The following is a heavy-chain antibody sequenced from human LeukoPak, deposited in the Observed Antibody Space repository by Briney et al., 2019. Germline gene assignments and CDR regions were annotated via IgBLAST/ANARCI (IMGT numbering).Heavy chain of an antibody. V-gene: IGHV4-4*09. Sequence: SETLSLTCSVSGDSISSYYWSWIRQPPGKGLEWIAYIYAGGTTKYTPSLKSRVTISVDTSMNQFSLTIHSVTAADTAMYYCARHPRRCSASGTCYSWFDASGQGTLVTVSS. J-gene: IGHJ5*02. CDR1: GDSISSYY. CDR2: IYAGGTT. CDR3: ARHPRRCSASGTCYSWFDA. D-gene: IGHD2-21*02.